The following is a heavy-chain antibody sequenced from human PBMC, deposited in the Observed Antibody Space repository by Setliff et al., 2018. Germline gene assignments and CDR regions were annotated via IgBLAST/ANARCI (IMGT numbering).Heavy chain of an antibody. CDR1: GYTFTGYH. CDR2: INPNTGGT. D-gene: IGHD6-13*01. CDR3: ARLAAIAEPGIGILA. J-gene: IGHJ4*02. V-gene: IGHV1-2*02. Sequence: VASVKVSCKASGYTFTGYHIHWVRQAPGQGLEWMGWINPNTGGTNYAQKFQGRVTLTRDTSIRTSYMELNSLTSDDTAVYYCARLAAIAEPGIGILAWGQGTQVTVSS.